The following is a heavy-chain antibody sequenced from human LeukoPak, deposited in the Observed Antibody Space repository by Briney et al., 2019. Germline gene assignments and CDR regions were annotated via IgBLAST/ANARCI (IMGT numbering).Heavy chain of an antibody. CDR3: GRAGSSGWVHYYYMDV. J-gene: IGHJ6*03. CDR2: INTDGSST. Sequence: GGSLRLSCAASGLIFSSYWMHWVRQAPGKGLVWVSRINTDGSSTTYADSVKGRFTISRDNAKNTLYLEMNSLRDEDTAMYYCGRAGSSGWVHYYYMDVWGKGTTVTVSS. CDR1: GLIFSSYW. V-gene: IGHV3-74*01. D-gene: IGHD6-25*01.